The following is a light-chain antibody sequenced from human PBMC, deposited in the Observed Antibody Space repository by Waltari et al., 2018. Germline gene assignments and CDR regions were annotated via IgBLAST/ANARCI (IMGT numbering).Light chain of an antibody. Sequence: CRASQSVSDYLAWYQQRPGQAPRLLIYDASSRATGIPARFSGSGSETDFTLTISSLEPEDFAVYYCQQRRTWPLTFGGGTKVEI. J-gene: IGKJ4*01. V-gene: IGKV3-11*01. CDR1: QSVSDY. CDR2: DAS. CDR3: QQRRTWPLT.